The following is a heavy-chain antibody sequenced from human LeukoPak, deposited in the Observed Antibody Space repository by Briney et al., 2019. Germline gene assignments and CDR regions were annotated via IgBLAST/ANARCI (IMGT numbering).Heavy chain of an antibody. CDR3: ARGTVLMHYATFDS. J-gene: IGHJ4*02. Sequence: SETLSLTCVVDGGSFSGYYWTWIRQSPGKGLEWIGEIIHSGRTNYNPSLESRVTLLVDTPKNQFSLKLSSVTAADTAVYYCARGTVLMHYATFDSWGLGTLVTVSS. CDR1: GGSFSGYY. D-gene: IGHD2-8*01. CDR2: IIHSGRT. V-gene: IGHV4-34*12.